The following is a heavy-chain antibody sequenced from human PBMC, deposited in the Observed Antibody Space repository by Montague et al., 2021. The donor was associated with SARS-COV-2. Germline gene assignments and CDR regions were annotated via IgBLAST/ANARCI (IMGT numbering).Heavy chain of an antibody. Sequence: SETLSLTCTVSGGSISRYYWNWIRQPPGKGLEWIAYIYYSGSTNYNPSLKSRVTISVDTSKNQFSLKLSSVTAAETAVYYCARSRENYNILTGYPYYFDYWGQGTLVTVSS. CDR1: GGSISRYY. D-gene: IGHD3-9*01. V-gene: IGHV4-59*01. J-gene: IGHJ4*02. CDR3: ARSRENYNILTGYPYYFDY. CDR2: IYYSGST.